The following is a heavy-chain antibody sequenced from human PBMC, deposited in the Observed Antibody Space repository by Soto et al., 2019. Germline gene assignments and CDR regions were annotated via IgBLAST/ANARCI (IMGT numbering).Heavy chain of an antibody. D-gene: IGHD2-15*01. J-gene: IGHJ6*02. CDR3: ARETYCSGGSCPPGAVGGMDV. Sequence: EVQLVESGGGLVQPGGSLRLSCAASGFTFSSYDMHWVRQATGKGLEWVSAIGTAGDTYYPGSVKGRFTISRENAKNSLYLQMNSLRAGDTAVYYCARETYCSGGSCPPGAVGGMDVWGQGTTVTVSS. CDR1: GFTFSSYD. CDR2: IGTAGDT. V-gene: IGHV3-13*01.